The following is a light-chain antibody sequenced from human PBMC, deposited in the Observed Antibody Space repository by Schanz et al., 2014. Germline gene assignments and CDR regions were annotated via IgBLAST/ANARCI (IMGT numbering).Light chain of an antibody. CDR2: EVT. V-gene: IGLV2-8*01. CDR1: SSDVGGYNY. J-gene: IGLJ2*01. Sequence: QSALTQPPSASGSLGQSVTISCTGTSSDVGGYNYVSWYQQHPGKAPKLMMYEVTKRPSGVPDRFSASKSGDNTASLTISGLQAEDEADYYCSSYAGSVLFGGGTKLTVL. CDR3: SSYAGSVL.